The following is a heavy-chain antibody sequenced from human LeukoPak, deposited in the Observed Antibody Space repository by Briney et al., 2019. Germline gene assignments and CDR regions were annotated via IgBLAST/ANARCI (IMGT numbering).Heavy chain of an antibody. CDR2: INHSGST. J-gene: IGHJ5*02. CDR3: ARGRRSCRYCSSTSCGHNWFDP. CDR1: GGSFSGYY. Sequence: SETLSLTCAVYGGSFSGYYWSWIRQPPGKGLEWIGEINHSGSTNYNPSLKSRVTISVDTSKNQFSLKLSSVTAADTAVYYCARGRRSCRYCSSTSCGHNWFDPWGQGTLVTVSS. D-gene: IGHD2-2*01. V-gene: IGHV4-34*01.